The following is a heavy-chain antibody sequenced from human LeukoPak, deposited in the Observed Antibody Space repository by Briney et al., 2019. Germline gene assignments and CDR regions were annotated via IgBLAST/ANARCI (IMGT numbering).Heavy chain of an antibody. CDR2: IYYSGST. Sequence: SETPSLTCTVSGGSISSGGYYWNWIRRHPGKGLEWIGYIYYSGSTYYNPSLKSRVTISVDTSKNQFSLKLSSVTAADTAVYYCAREPVHSYALDYFDYWGQGTLATVSS. CDR3: AREPVHSYALDYFDY. D-gene: IGHD5-18*01. J-gene: IGHJ4*02. V-gene: IGHV4-31*03. CDR1: GGSISSGGYY.